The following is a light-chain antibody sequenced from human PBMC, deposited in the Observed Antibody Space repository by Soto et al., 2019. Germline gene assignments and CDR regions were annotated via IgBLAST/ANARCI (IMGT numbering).Light chain of an antibody. CDR2: GNS. CDR3: QSYDRSLSGYV. V-gene: IGLV1-40*01. J-gene: IGLJ1*01. CDR1: SSNIGAGYD. Sequence: QSVLTQPPSVSEAPGQRVTISCTGSSSNIGAGYDVHWSQQLPGTAPKLLIYGNSNRPSGVPDRFSGSKSGTSASLAITGLQAEDEADYYCQSYDRSLSGYVFGTGTKVTVL.